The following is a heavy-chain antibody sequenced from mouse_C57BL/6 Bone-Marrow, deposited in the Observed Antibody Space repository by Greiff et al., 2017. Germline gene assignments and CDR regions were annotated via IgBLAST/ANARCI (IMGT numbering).Heavy chain of an antibody. CDR2: IDPSDSET. D-gene: IGHD1-1*01. J-gene: IGHJ1*03. V-gene: IGHV1-52*01. CDR3: ASCPFYYGGSYGYFDV. CDR1: GYTFTSYW. Sequence: QVQLQQPGAELVRPGSSVKLSCKASGYTFTSYWMHWVKQRPIQGLEWIGNIDPSDSETHYNQKFKDKATLTVDKSSSTAYMQLSSLTSEDSAVYYCASCPFYYGGSYGYFDVWGTGTTVTVSS.